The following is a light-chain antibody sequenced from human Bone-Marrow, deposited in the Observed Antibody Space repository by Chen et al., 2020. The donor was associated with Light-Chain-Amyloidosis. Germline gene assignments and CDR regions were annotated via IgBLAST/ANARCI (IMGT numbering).Light chain of an antibody. CDR3: YTYAGSATFV. V-gene: IGLV2-23*01. CDR2: EGI. Sequence: QSALNHPDFVFGSPGQAITIPCTGTSRNVGAYNLVSWYQPPPGKAPKRILYEGIQRPSGVSSRFSGSMSGNTASLTISGLQTEDDADYFCYTYAGSATFVFGSATTVTVL. CDR1: SRNVGAYNL. J-gene: IGLJ1*01.